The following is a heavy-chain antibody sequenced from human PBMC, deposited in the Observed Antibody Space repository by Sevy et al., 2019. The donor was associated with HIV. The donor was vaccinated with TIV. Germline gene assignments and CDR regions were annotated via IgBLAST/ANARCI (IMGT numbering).Heavy chain of an antibody. CDR3: AIDTGMSSLYYYYGMDV. Sequence: GGSLRLSCAASGFTFSSYSMNWVRQAPGKGLEWVSSISSSSSYIYYADSVKGRFTISRDNAKNSLYLQMNSLRAEDTAVYYCAIDTGMSSLYYYYGMDVWGQGTTVTVSS. CDR2: ISSSSSYI. V-gene: IGHV3-21*01. D-gene: IGHD6-13*01. J-gene: IGHJ6*02. CDR1: GFTFSSYS.